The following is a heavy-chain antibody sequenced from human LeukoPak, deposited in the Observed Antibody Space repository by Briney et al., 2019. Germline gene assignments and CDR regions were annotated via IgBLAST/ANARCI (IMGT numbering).Heavy chain of an antibody. V-gene: IGHV3-23*01. J-gene: IGHJ4*02. CDR1: GFTFSSSA. CDR3: AKDPQWLVRFYFDY. Sequence: PGGSLRLSCTASGFTFSSSAMSWVRQAPGKGLEWVSAISGSGGSTYYADSVKGRFTISRDNSKNTLYLQMNSLRAEDTAVYYCAKDPQWLVRFYFDYWGQGTLVTVSS. CDR2: ISGSGGST. D-gene: IGHD6-19*01.